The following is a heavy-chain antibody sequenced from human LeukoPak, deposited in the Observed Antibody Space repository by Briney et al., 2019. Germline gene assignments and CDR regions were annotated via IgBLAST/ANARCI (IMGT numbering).Heavy chain of an antibody. CDR1: GVSISSYY. CDR3: ARDLEQRYASYYHYYMDV. J-gene: IGHJ6*03. CDR2: IYTSGST. Sequence: PSETLSLTCTVSGVSISSYYWSWIRQPAGKGLEWIGRIYTSGSTNYNPALKSRVFMSVDTSKNKFPLTLSSVTAADTAVYYCARDLEQRYASYYHYYMDVWGKGTTVTVSS. V-gene: IGHV4-4*07. D-gene: IGHD6-25*01.